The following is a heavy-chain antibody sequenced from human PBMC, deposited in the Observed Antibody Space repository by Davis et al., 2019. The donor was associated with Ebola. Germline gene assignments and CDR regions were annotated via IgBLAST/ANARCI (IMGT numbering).Heavy chain of an antibody. CDR3: ARPGGYDSSGYTTPYFDY. D-gene: IGHD3-22*01. CDR2: IYYSGIT. J-gene: IGHJ4*02. Sequence: SETLSLTCTVSGGSIISSSSYWGWIRQPPRKGLEWIGSIYYSGITYYNPSLKSRVTISVDTSKNQFSLKLSSVTAADTAVYYCARPGGYDSSGYTTPYFDYWGQGTLVTVSS. V-gene: IGHV4-39*01. CDR1: GGSIISSSSY.